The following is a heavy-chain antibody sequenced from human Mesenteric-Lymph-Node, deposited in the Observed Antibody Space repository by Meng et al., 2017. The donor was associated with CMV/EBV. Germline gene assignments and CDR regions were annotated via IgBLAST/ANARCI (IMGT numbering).Heavy chain of an antibody. V-gene: IGHV4-34*01. Sequence: SQTLSLTCAVYGGSFSGYYWNWIRQPPGKGLEWIGEINHNERTNYNPSLKSRVTISVDTSKNHFSLKLSSVTAADTAVYYCARSGYSYGLDYWGQGTLVTVSS. CDR1: GGSFSGYY. D-gene: IGHD5-18*01. J-gene: IGHJ4*02. CDR2: INHNERT. CDR3: ARSGYSYGLDY.